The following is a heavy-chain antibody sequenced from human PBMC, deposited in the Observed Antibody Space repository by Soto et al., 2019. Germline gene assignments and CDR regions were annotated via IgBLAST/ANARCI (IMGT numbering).Heavy chain of an antibody. CDR1: GGSISSYY. V-gene: IGHV4-59*01. J-gene: IGHJ6*03. Sequence: SETLSLTCTVSGGSISSYYWSWIRQPPGKGLEWIGYIYYSGSTNYNPSLKSRVTISVDTSKNQFSLKLSSVTAADTAVYYCARGFGGQWDLNYYYYYYMDVWGKGTTVTVSS. D-gene: IGHD1-26*01. CDR2: IYYSGST. CDR3: ARGFGGQWDLNYYYYYYMDV.